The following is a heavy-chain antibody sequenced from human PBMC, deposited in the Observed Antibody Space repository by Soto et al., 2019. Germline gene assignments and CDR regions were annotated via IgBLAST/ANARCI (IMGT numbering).Heavy chain of an antibody. V-gene: IGHV3-48*02. Sequence: GGSLRLSCAASGFTFRSYIMNWVRQAPGKGLEWVSYISSSSITIYNADSVKGRFTISRDNAKNLLYLQMNSLRDEDTAVYYCARVTLYSSGLPDYWGQGSLVTV. CDR1: GFTFRSYI. CDR2: ISSSSITI. D-gene: IGHD6-19*01. J-gene: IGHJ4*02. CDR3: ARVTLYSSGLPDY.